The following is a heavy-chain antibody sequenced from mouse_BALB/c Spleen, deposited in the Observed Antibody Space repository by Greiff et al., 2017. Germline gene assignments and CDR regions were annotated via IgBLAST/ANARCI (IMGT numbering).Heavy chain of an antibody. CDR2: INPSNGRT. D-gene: IGHD2-4*01. CDR3: ARWEITTSPAY. J-gene: IGHJ3*01. V-gene: IGHV1S81*02. CDR1: GYTFTSYW. Sequence: VQLQQSGAELVKPGASVKLSCKASGYTFTSYWMHWVKQRPGQGLEWIGEINPSNGRTNYNEKFKSKATLTVDKSSSTAYMQLSSLTSEDSAVYYCARWEITTSPAYWGQGTLVTVSA.